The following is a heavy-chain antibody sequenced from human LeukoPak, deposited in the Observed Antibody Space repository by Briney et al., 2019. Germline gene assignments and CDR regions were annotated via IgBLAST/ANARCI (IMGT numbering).Heavy chain of an antibody. CDR3: AREHTGARRWFDP. CDR1: GFTFSSYS. D-gene: IGHD1-26*01. CDR2: ISSSSSYI. Sequence: GGSLRLSCAASGFTFSSYSMNWVRQAPGKGLEWVSSISSSSSYIYYADSVKGRFTISRDNAKNSLYLQMNSLRAEDTAVYCCAREHTGARRWFDPWGQGTLVTVSS. J-gene: IGHJ5*02. V-gene: IGHV3-21*01.